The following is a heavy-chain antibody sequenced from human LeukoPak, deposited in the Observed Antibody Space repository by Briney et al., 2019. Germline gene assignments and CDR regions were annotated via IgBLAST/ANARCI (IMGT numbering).Heavy chain of an antibody. CDR2: INHSGST. V-gene: IGHV4-34*01. CDR1: GGSFSGYY. CDR3: VGPVDY. Sequence: KTSETLSLTCSVYGGSFSGYYWSWIRQPPGKGLEWIGEINHSGSTNYNPSLKSRVTISVDTSKNQFSLKLSSVTAADTAVYYCVGPVDYWGQGTLVTVSS. J-gene: IGHJ4*02.